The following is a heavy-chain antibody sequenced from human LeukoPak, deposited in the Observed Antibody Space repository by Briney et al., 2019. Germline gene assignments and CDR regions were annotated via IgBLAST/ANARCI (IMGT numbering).Heavy chain of an antibody. Sequence: QPGGSLGLSCSASGFIFSNYAIHWVRQAPGEGLKYVSGISTKGGYTYYADSVKGRFTISRDNSKNTLYLQMTSLRAEDTAVYYCVKDGLWADWGQGTLVTVSS. CDR1: GFIFSNYA. CDR3: VKDGLWAD. J-gene: IGHJ4*02. CDR2: ISTKGGYT. V-gene: IGHV3-64D*06. D-gene: IGHD3/OR15-3a*01.